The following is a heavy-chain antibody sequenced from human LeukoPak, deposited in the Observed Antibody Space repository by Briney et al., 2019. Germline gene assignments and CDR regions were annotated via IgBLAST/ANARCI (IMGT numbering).Heavy chain of an antibody. CDR3: AKDYPPY. CDR1: GFTFSSYA. V-gene: IGHV3-30*04. CDR2: IRSDGSNT. J-gene: IGHJ4*02. Sequence: GRSLRLSCAASGFTFSSYAMHWVRQAPGKGLEWVAFIRSDGSNTYYADSVKGRFTISRDNADNTLYLQMNSLSAEDTALYYCAKDYPPYLGQGTLVTVSA.